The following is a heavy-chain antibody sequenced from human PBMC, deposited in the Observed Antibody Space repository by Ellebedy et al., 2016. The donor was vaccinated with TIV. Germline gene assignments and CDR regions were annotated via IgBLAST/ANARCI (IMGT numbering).Heavy chain of an antibody. J-gene: IGHJ3*02. V-gene: IGHV1-69*04. CDR1: GGTFSNQA. CDR2: IIPILNIT. D-gene: IGHD1-26*01. CDR3: ARGRSGTSLPNSFDI. Sequence: AASVKVSCKASGGTFSNQALSWVRQAPGQGLEWMGRIIPILNITNYAQTFPGRVTITADKSTTTAYLELNILRSEDTAVFYRARGRSGTSLPNSFDIWGQGTLVTVSS.